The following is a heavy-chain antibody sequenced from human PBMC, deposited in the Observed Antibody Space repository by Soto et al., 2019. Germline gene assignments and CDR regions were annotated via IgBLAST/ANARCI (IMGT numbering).Heavy chain of an antibody. CDR3: ARFFGSGFDY. V-gene: IGHV3-48*02. J-gene: IGHJ4*02. CDR2: ISTSGATR. D-gene: IGHD6-19*01. Sequence: EVQLVESGGGLVQPGGSLRLSCVASGFTFSTDSMNWVRQAPGKGLEWVAHISTSGATRYYADSVKGRFTISRDNAKSSLYRQMDSLRNEATAVYYCARFFGSGFDYWGQGTLVTVS. CDR1: GFTFSTDS.